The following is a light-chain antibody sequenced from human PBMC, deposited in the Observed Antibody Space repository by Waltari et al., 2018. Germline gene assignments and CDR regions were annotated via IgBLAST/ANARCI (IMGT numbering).Light chain of an antibody. Sequence: DIQMTQSPSTLSASVGDRVTITCRASQSISSWLAWYQKKPGKAPKLLIYKASSLESGVPSSFSVSGSGTEFTLTISSLQPDDFATYYCQQYNSYSPITFGQGTRLEIK. CDR1: QSISSW. CDR2: KAS. V-gene: IGKV1-5*03. CDR3: QQYNSYSPIT. J-gene: IGKJ5*01.